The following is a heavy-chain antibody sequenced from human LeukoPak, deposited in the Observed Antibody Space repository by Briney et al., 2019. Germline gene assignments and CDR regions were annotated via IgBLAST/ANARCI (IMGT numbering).Heavy chain of an antibody. CDR2: LNPNSGNR. CDR1: GYTFTSYG. CDR3: ARGRLRVPRSFDP. V-gene: IGHV1-8*02. J-gene: IGHJ5*02. Sequence: ASVNVSCKASGYTFTSYGISWVRQAPGQGLEWMGWLNPNSGNRVYAQKFQGRVTMTMNPSISKAYMELSSSRSEAAAVYYCARGRLRVPRSFDPWGQGTLVTVSS. D-gene: IGHD3-16*01.